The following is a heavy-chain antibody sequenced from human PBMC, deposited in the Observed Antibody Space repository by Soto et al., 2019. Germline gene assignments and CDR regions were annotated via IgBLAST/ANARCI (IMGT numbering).Heavy chain of an antibody. CDR2: TYYRSKWYN. CDR1: GDSVSSNSAA. V-gene: IGHV6-1*01. Sequence: KQSQTLSLTCAISGDSVSSNSAAWNWIRQSPSRGLEWLGRTYYRSKWYNDYAVSVKSRITINPDTSKNQFSLQLNSVTPEDTAVYYCARAQYSSSWYVDWFDPWGQGTLVTVSS. CDR3: ARAQYSSSWYVDWFDP. D-gene: IGHD6-13*01. J-gene: IGHJ5*02.